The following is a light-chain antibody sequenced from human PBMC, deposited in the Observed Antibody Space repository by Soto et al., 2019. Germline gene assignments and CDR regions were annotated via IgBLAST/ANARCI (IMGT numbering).Light chain of an antibody. Sequence: DSQMLESPSSVSASVGDRVTITCRASQGISSWLVWYQQKPGKAPKLLIYAASSLQSGVPSRFSGAGSGTEFSLTISNLQPEDFATYYCQQGNSLPLTFGGGTKVDNK. CDR2: AAS. V-gene: IGKV1-12*01. J-gene: IGKJ4*01. CDR1: QGISSW. CDR3: QQGNSLPLT.